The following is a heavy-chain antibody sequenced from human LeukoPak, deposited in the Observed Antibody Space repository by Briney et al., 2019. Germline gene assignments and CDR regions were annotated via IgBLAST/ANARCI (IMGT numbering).Heavy chain of an antibody. Sequence: PGGYLRLSCAASGFTLSNYDMNWDRQAPGKGLEWVSSISTSSRLTYFKDSVKGRFTIARDAAKNSLYLEINSRRAEGTAVYCWWIADCSSATCYLRRSWFDRWGQGTLVTVSS. V-gene: IGHV3-21*01. CDR3: WIADCSSATCYLRRSWFDR. D-gene: IGHD2-2*01. J-gene: IGHJ5*02. CDR1: GFTLSNYD. CDR2: ISTSSRLT.